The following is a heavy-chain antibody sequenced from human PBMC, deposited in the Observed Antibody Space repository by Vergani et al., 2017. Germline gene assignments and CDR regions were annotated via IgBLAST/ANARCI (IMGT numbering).Heavy chain of an antibody. D-gene: IGHD3-10*01. Sequence: QVQLVQSGAEVKKPGSSVKVSCKASGGTFSSYAISWVRQAPGQGLEWMGRIIPILGIANYAQKFQGRVTITADKSTSTAYMELSSLRSEDTAAYYCARGMEFLVRGRPGGYYYMDVWGKGTTVTVSS. V-gene: IGHV1-69*04. CDR2: IIPILGIA. J-gene: IGHJ6*03. CDR1: GGTFSSYA. CDR3: ARGMEFLVRGRPGGYYYMDV.